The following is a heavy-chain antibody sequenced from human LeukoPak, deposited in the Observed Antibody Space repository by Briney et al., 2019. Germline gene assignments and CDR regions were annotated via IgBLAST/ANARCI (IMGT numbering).Heavy chain of an antibody. CDR2: IYYSGST. J-gene: IGHJ4*02. D-gene: IGHD6-6*01. V-gene: IGHV4-59*01. CDR3: ARAYSRSSSFFDY. CDR1: GGSISSYY. Sequence: SETLSLTCTVSGGSISSYYWTWIRQTPGKGLEWIGYIYYSGSTNYNPSLQSRVTISVDTSKNQFSLNLSSVTAADTAVYFCARAYSRSSSFFDYWGQGTLVTVSS.